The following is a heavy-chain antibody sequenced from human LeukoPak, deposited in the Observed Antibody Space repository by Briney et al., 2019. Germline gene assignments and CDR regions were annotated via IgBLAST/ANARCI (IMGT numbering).Heavy chain of an antibody. CDR2: VDGGGGGT. J-gene: IGHJ4*02. V-gene: IGHV3-23*01. D-gene: IGHD6-13*01. CDR1: GFTLSSYA. CDR3: AKQSAGSAAWYSLHYDF. Sequence: GGSVRLSCAASGFTLSSYAMTWVRQAPGRGLEWVSSVDGGGGGTYYADSVKGRFTISRDNSKDTLYLQMNGLRAEDTAVYFCAKQSAGSAAWYSLHYDFWGQGTLVTVSS.